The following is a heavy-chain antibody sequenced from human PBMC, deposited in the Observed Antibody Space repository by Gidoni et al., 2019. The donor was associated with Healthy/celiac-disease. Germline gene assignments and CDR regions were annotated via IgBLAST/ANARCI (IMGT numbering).Heavy chain of an antibody. CDR3: ASHSSSWYGAFDY. Sequence: EVQLVESGGGLVQPGRSLRLSCAASGFTFDDYAMHWVRQAPGKGLEWVSGISWNSGSIGYADSVKGRFTISRDNAKNSLYLQMNSLRAEDTALYYCASHSSSWYGAFDYWGQGTLVTVSS. J-gene: IGHJ4*02. CDR2: ISWNSGSI. V-gene: IGHV3-9*01. D-gene: IGHD6-13*01. CDR1: GFTFDDYA.